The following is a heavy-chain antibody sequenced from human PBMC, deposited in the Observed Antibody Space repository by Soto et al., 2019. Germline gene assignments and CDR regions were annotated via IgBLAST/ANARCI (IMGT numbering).Heavy chain of an antibody. V-gene: IGHV4-39*01. Sequence: SETLSLTCTVSGGSISSSSYYWGWIHQPPGKGLEWIGSIYYSGSTYYNPSLKSRVTISVDTSKNQFSLKLSSVTAADTAVYYCARLPYCSSTSGDCYYYYYYMDVWGKGTTVTVSS. CDR3: ARLPYCSSTSGDCYYYYYYMDV. D-gene: IGHD2-2*01. J-gene: IGHJ6*03. CDR1: GGSISSSSYY. CDR2: IYYSGST.